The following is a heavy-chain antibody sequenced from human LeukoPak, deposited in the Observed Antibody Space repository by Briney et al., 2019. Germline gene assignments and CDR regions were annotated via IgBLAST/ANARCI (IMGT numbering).Heavy chain of an antibody. CDR1: GYTFTGYY. D-gene: IGHD3-10*01. V-gene: IGHV1-2*02. Sequence: ASVKVSCKASGYTFTGYYIHWVRQAPGQGLEWMGWINPNSGGTNSAQKFQGRVTMTRDTSISTGYMELSRLRSDDTAVYYCARGHYGSETYCIDWGQGTLVTVSS. J-gene: IGHJ4*02. CDR2: INPNSGGT. CDR3: ARGHYGSETYCID.